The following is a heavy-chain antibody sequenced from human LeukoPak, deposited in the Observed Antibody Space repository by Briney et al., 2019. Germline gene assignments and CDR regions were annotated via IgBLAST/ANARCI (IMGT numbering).Heavy chain of an antibody. J-gene: IGHJ4*02. V-gene: IGHV1-2*02. CDR3: AKDSELFYYGFGTDY. D-gene: IGHD3-10*01. Sequence: ASVKVSCKASGYTFTGYYIHWVRQAPGQGLEWMGCINPDKGDTLYAQKLHDRVSMTRDTSVNTAYMELSSLTSDDTAVYYCAKDSELFYYGFGTDYWGQGTPVTVSS. CDR1: GYTFTGYY. CDR2: INPDKGDT.